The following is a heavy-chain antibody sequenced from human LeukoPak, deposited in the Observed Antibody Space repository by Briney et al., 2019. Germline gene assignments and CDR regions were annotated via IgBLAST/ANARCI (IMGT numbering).Heavy chain of an antibody. Sequence: GGSLRLSCAASGFTFDDYAMHWVRQAPGKGLEWVSGISWNSGSIGYADSVKGRFTISRDNAKNSLYLQMNSLRVEDTAFYYCAKDNRRHYTSGPNPDSLHWGQGALVTVSS. CDR3: AKDNRRHYTSGPNPDSLH. J-gene: IGHJ4*02. CDR1: GFTFDDYA. V-gene: IGHV3-9*01. D-gene: IGHD6-19*01. CDR2: ISWNSGSI.